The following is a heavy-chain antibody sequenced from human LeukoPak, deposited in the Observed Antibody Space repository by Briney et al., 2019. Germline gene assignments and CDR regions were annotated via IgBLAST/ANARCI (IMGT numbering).Heavy chain of an antibody. CDR3: ARAPITMVRGDPVYFDY. CDR1: GYTFTSNY. D-gene: IGHD3-10*01. CDR2: INTNTGNP. V-gene: IGHV7-4-1*02. Sequence: ASVKVSCKAFGYTFTSNYMHWVRQAPGQGLEWMGWINTNTGNPTYAQGFTGRVVFSLDTSVSTAYLQISSLKAEDTAVYYCARAPITMVRGDPVYFDYWGQGTLVTVSS. J-gene: IGHJ4*02.